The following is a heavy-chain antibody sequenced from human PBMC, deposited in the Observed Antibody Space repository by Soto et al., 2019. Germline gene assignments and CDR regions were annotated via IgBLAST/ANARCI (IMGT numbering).Heavy chain of an antibody. CDR1: GYTFASYG. Sequence: GASVKVSCKASGYTFASYGISWVRQAPGQGLEWMGWISAYNGNTNYAQKLQGRVTMTTDTSTSTAYMELRSLRSEDTAVYYCARAGRITMVRGVIYYYGMDVWGQGTTVTVSS. CDR3: ARAGRITMVRGVIYYYGMDV. V-gene: IGHV1-18*01. CDR2: ISAYNGNT. D-gene: IGHD3-10*01. J-gene: IGHJ6*02.